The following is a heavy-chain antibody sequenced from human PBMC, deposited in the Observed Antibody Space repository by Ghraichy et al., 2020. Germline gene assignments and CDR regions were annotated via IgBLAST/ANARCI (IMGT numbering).Heavy chain of an antibody. CDR1: GFSFSAYT. CDR2: ISGSGGTT. D-gene: IGHD6-19*01. J-gene: IGHJ1*01. CDR3: AMDQSVAEKYFQH. Sequence: GGSLRLSCAASGFSFSAYTMSWVRQAPGKGLEWVSSISGSGGTTYSAESVKGRFTISRENSKNTLYLQMNSLRVDDTAVYYCAMDQSVAEKYFQHWGQGTLVTVSS. V-gene: IGHV3-23*01.